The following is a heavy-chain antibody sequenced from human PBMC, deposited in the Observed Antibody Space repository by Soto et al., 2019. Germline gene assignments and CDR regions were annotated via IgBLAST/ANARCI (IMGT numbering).Heavy chain of an antibody. Sequence: TLSLTCTVSNGSVSSGTYSWSWVRQPPGKGLEWIGYIYYSGTTYYTPSIKSRLTMSMDRANDHFSLNLTFVTAADTAVYFCAGGHYYYGMDVWGQGITVTVSS. V-gene: IGHV4-30-2*01. CDR3: AGGHYYYGMDV. J-gene: IGHJ6*02. CDR1: NGSVSSGTYS. CDR2: IYYSGTT.